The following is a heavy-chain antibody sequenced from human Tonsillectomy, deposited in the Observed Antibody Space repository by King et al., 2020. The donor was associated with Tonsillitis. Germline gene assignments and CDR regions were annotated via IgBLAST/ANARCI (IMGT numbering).Heavy chain of an antibody. D-gene: IGHD1-1*01. CDR3: ARGWTIATPFPD. V-gene: IGHV4-34*01. CDR1: GGSLSDYY. J-gene: IGHJ4*02. CDR2: IDHSGNT. Sequence: VQLQQWGAGLLKPSETLSLTCEVYGGSLSDYYWSWIRQVSCQCLGWIGEIDHSGNTYYNPSLESRVTISVDTSKDQFSLKLTSVTAADTAVYYCARGWTIATPFPDRGQGTLVKVSS.